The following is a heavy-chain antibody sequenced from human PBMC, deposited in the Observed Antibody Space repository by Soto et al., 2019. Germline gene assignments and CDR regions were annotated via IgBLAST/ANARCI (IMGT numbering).Heavy chain of an antibody. J-gene: IGHJ6*02. CDR3: SRHPKSMVRDYGMDV. CDR2: IDPSDSYT. D-gene: IGHD3-10*01. CDR1: GYSFTSYW. Sequence: GESLKISCKGSGYSFTSYWISWVRQMPGKGLEWMGRIDPSDSYTNYSPSFQGHVTISADKSISTAYLQWSSLKASDTAMYYCSRHPKSMVRDYGMDVWGHGTTVTVSS. V-gene: IGHV5-10-1*01.